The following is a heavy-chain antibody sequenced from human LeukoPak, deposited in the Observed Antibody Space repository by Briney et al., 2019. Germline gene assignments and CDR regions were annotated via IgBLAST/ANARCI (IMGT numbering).Heavy chain of an antibody. Sequence: SETLSLTCAVYGGSFSGYYWSWIRQPPGKGLEWIGEINHSGSTNYNPSLKSRVTISVDTSKNQFSLKLSSVTAADTAVYYCAKNGRAFDIWGQGTMVTVSS. D-gene: IGHD2-8*01. CDR2: INHSGST. V-gene: IGHV4-34*01. J-gene: IGHJ3*02. CDR3: AKNGRAFDI. CDR1: GGSFSGYY.